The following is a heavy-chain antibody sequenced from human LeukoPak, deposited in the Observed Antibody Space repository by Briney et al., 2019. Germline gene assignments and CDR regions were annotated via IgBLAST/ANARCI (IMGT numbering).Heavy chain of an antibody. V-gene: IGHV4-61*02. D-gene: IGHD3-22*01. CDR2: IYTSGST. CDR1: GGSISSGSYY. J-gene: IGHJ4*02. Sequence: PSETLSLTCTVSGGSISSGSYYWSWIRQPAGKGLEWIGRIYTSGSTNYNPSLQSRVSISVDTSENQFSLKLSSVTAEDTAVYYCARHSYYYDSSAYYYYFDYWGQGTLVTVSS. CDR3: ARHSYYYDSSAYYYYFDY.